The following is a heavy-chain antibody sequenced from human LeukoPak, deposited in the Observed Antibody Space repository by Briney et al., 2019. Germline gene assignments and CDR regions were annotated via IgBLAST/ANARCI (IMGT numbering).Heavy chain of an antibody. J-gene: IGHJ4*02. CDR3: AGKIGGVIVYYFDY. CDR2: MNPNSGNT. V-gene: IGHV1-8*01. CDR1: GYTFTSYD. Sequence: ASVKVSCKASGYTFTSYDINWVRQATGQGLEWMGWMNPNSGNTGYAQKFQGRVTMTRNTSISTAYMELSSLRSEDTAVYYCAGKIGGVIVYYFDYWGQGTLVTVSS. D-gene: IGHD3-16*02.